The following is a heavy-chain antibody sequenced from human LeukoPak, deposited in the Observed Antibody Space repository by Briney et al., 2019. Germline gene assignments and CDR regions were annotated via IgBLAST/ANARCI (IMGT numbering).Heavy chain of an antibody. D-gene: IGHD3-10*01. V-gene: IGHV4-59*08. CDR3: ARAGKAGYYYMDV. Sequence: SETLSLTCTVSGGSISSYYWSWIRQPPGKGLEWIGYIYYSGSTNYNPSLKSRVTISVDTSKNQFSLKLSSVTAADTAVYYCARAGKAGYYYMDVWGKGTTVTVSS. CDR2: IYYSGST. CDR1: GGSISSYY. J-gene: IGHJ6*03.